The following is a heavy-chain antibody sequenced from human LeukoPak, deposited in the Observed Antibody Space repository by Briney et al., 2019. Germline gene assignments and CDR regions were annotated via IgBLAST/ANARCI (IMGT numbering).Heavy chain of an antibody. CDR3: ARDLDRYSYGPGY. J-gene: IGHJ4*02. D-gene: IGHD5-18*01. CDR1: GGSISSYY. CDR2: IYYSGST. Sequence: PSETLSLTCTVSGGSISSYYWSWIRQPPGKGLEWIGYIYYSGSTNHNPSLKSRVTISVDTSKNQFSLKLSSVTAADTAVYYCARDLDRYSYGPGYWGQGTLVTVSS. V-gene: IGHV4-59*01.